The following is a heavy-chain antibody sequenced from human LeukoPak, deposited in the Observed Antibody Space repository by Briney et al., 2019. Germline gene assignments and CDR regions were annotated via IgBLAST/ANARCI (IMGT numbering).Heavy chain of an antibody. Sequence: GGSLRLSCAASGFTFSSYSMNWVRQAPGKGLEWVSSISSSSSYIYYADSVKGRFTISRDNAKNSLYLQMNSLRAEDTALYYCAKTFPIAAAGHAFDYWGQGTLVTVSS. CDR1: GFTFSSYS. CDR2: ISSSSSYI. D-gene: IGHD6-13*01. J-gene: IGHJ4*02. V-gene: IGHV3-21*04. CDR3: AKTFPIAAAGHAFDY.